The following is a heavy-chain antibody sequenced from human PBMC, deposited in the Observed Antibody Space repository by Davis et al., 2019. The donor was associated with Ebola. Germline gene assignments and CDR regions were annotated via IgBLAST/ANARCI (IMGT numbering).Heavy chain of an antibody. CDR3: ARLTAAVDY. J-gene: IGHJ4*02. V-gene: IGHV5-51*01. D-gene: IGHD6-13*01. CDR1: GYDFTYYW. CDR2: IYPADSDT. Sequence: GESLKISCQASGYDFTYYWIGWVRQMPGKGLEWMGIIYPADSDTKYSPSFQGQVAISADKSSRTAYLQWSSLKASDTAMYYCARLTAAVDYWGQGTLVTVSS.